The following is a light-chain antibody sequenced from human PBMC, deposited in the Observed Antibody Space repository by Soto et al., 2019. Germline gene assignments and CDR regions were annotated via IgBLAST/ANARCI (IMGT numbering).Light chain of an antibody. CDR3: SSYTSSTRV. CDR2: DVS. J-gene: IGLJ1*01. V-gene: IGLV2-14*01. Sequence: QSALTQPASVSGSPGQSITISCTGTSSDVGGYNYVSWYQQHPGKAPKLMIYDVSNRPSGVSNRFSGSKSGNTASLTISALQDEDEADYYCSSYTSSTRVFGTGTKVTVL. CDR1: SSDVGGYNY.